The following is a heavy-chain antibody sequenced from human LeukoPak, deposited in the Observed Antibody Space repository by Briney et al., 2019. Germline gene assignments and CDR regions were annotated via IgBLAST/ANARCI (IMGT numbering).Heavy chain of an antibody. CDR3: ARAQQQPFDY. CDR1: GFTVSSNY. V-gene: IGHV3-53*01. D-gene: IGHD6-13*01. CDR2: IYSGGST. J-gene: IGHJ4*02. Sequence: PGGSLRLSCAASGFTVSSNYMSWVRQAPGKGLEWVSVIYSGGSTYYADSVKGRFTISRGNSKNTLYLQMNSLRAEDTAVYYCARAQQQPFDYWGQGTLVTVSS.